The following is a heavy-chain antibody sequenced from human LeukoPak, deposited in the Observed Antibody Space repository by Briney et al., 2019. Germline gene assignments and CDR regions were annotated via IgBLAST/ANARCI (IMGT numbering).Heavy chain of an antibody. V-gene: IGHV1-69*13. D-gene: IGHD6-13*01. CDR3: ARGGIAAAGGLHYYYYYYMDV. CDR1: GGTFSSYA. CDR2: IIPIFGTA. J-gene: IGHJ6*03. Sequence: GASVKFSCKASGGTFSSYAISWVRQAPEQGLEWMGGIIPIFGTANYAQKFQGRVTITADESTSTAYMELSSLRSEDTAVYYCARGGIAAAGGLHYYYYYYMDVWGKGTTVTISS.